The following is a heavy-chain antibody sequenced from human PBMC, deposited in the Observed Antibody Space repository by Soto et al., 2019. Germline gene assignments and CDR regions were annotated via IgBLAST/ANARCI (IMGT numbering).Heavy chain of an antibody. J-gene: IGHJ5*02. CDR2: IYTSGST. Sequence: PSETLSLTCTVSGGSISSYYWSWIRQPAGKGLEWIGRIYTSGSTNYNPSLKSRVTMSVDTSKNQFSLKLSSVTAADTAVYYFARVVDYVWGSYRLRWFDPWGQGTLVTVSS. CDR3: ARVVDYVWGSYRLRWFDP. V-gene: IGHV4-4*07. D-gene: IGHD3-16*02. CDR1: GGSISSYY.